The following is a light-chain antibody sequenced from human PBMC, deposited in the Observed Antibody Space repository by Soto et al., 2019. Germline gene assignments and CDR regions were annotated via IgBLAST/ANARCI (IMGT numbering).Light chain of an antibody. CDR2: GAS. Sequence: EMVMTQSPATLSVSPGERVTLSCRASQSVSSNLAWYQQKPGQAPRLLIHGASTRATGIPARFSGSGSGTEFTLTISSLQPEEFAVYYCQQYKNWPWTFGQGTKVDI. V-gene: IGKV3-15*01. CDR1: QSVSSN. J-gene: IGKJ1*01. CDR3: QQYKNWPWT.